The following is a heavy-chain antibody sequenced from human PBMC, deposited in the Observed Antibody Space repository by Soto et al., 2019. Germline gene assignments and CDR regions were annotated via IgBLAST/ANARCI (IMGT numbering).Heavy chain of an antibody. CDR3: VKEDACRGRTWCPRYRSVYVCV. CDR1: GFTFDDYA. Sequence: EVHLVESGGGLVQPGMSLRLSCAASGFTFDDYAMHWVRQGPGKGLEWVSGISWKGGIIGYGDSVKGRFTISRDNAKNSLYLKVNSVRREDTALYYCVKEDACRGRTWCPRYRSVYVCVWGKGNTVTVSS. D-gene: IGHD1-1*01. J-gene: IGHJ6*04. CDR2: ISWKGGII. V-gene: IGHV3-9*01.